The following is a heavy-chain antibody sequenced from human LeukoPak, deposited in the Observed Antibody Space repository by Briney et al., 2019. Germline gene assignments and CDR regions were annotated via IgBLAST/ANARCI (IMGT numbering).Heavy chain of an antibody. J-gene: IGHJ4*02. CDR1: GFTFSSYG. CDR3: AKDAGTPGSYYFDY. V-gene: IGHV3-30*02. Sequence: GGSLRLSCAASGFTFSSYGMHWVRQAPGKGLEWVAFIRYDGSNKYYADSVKGRFTISRDNSKNTLYLRMNSLRAEDTAVYYCAKDAGTPGSYYFDYWGQGTLVTVSS. D-gene: IGHD1-14*01. CDR2: IRYDGSNK.